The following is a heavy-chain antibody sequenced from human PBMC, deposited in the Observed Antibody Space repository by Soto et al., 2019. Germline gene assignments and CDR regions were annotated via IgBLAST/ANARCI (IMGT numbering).Heavy chain of an antibody. Sequence: ASVKVSCKVSGYTLTELSMHWVRQAPGKGLEWMGGFDPEDGETIYAQRFQGRVTMTEDTSTDTAYMELSSLRSEDTAVYYCATLSSQGYSFDYWGQGTLVTVSS. J-gene: IGHJ4*02. CDR1: GYTLTELS. D-gene: IGHD6-13*01. V-gene: IGHV1-24*01. CDR3: ATLSSQGYSFDY. CDR2: FDPEDGET.